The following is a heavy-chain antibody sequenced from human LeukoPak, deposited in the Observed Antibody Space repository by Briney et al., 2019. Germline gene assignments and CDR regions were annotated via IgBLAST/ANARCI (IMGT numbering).Heavy chain of an antibody. D-gene: IGHD3-16*02. CDR2: IYYSGST. V-gene: IGHV4-31*03. J-gene: IGHJ4*02. CDR1: GGSISSGGYY. Sequence: SETLSLTCTVSGGSISSGGYYWSWIRQHPGKGLEWIGYIYYSGSTYYNPSLKSRVTISVDTSKNQFSLKLSSVTAADTAVYYCARHSRIMITFGGVIVPFFDYWGQGTLVTVSS. CDR3: ARHSRIMITFGGVIVPFFDY.